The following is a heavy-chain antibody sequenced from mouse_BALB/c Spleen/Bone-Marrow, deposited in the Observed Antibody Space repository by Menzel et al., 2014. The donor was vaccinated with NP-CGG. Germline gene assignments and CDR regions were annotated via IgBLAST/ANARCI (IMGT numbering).Heavy chain of an antibody. CDR3: ASYYYGHYFDY. CDR2: IDPANGNT. J-gene: IGHJ2*01. D-gene: IGHD1-1*01. V-gene: IGHV14-3*02. Sequence: EVKLVESGAELVKPGASVKLSCTASGFNIKDTYMHWVKQRPEQGLEWIGRIDPANGNTKYDPKFQGKATITADTSSNTAYLQLSSLTSEDTAVYYCASYYYGHYFDYWGQGTILTVSS. CDR1: GFNIKDTY.